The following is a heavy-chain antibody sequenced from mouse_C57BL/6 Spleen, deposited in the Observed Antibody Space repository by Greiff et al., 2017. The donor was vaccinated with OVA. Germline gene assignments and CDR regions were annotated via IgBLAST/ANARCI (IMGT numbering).Heavy chain of an antibody. Sequence: QVQLQQSGPGLVQPSQSLSITCTVSGFSLTSYGVHWVRQSPGKGLEWLGVIWSGGSTDYNAAFISRLSISKNNSKSQVFFKMNSLQADDTAIYYCARMTVVDDWYFDVWGTGTTVTVSS. D-gene: IGHD1-1*01. CDR1: GFSLTSYG. CDR2: IWSGGST. CDR3: ARMTVVDDWYFDV. J-gene: IGHJ1*03. V-gene: IGHV2-2*01.